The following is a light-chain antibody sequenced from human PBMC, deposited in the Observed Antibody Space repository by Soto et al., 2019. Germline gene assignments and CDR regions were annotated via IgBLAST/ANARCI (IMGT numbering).Light chain of an antibody. CDR2: GAS. Sequence: EIVLTQSPGTLSLSPGERATLSCRASQSVSSSYLAWYQQKPGQAPRLLIYGASNRATGIPDRFSGSGSGTHFTLTISRLEPEDFALYYCQQYGSSLWTFGHGTKVEIK. J-gene: IGKJ1*01. V-gene: IGKV3-20*01. CDR1: QSVSSSY. CDR3: QQYGSSLWT.